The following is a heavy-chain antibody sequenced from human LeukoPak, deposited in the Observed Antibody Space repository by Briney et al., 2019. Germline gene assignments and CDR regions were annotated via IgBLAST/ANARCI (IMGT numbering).Heavy chain of an antibody. V-gene: IGHV1-69*01. CDR3: ARNPDEHWLDESENWYFDL. Sequence: SVKVSCKASGGTFNNYAMSWVRQAPGQGLEWMGGIIPIFGTANYAQKFQGRVTITADESTSTAYMELSSLQSDDTAVYYCARNPDEHWLDESENWYFDLWGSGTLVTVSS. CDR1: GGTFNNYA. D-gene: IGHD6-19*01. J-gene: IGHJ2*01. CDR2: IIPIFGTA.